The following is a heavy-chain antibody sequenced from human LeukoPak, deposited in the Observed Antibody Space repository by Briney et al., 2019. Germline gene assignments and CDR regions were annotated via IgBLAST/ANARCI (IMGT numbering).Heavy chain of an antibody. J-gene: IGHJ4*02. Sequence: PSETLSLTCTVSGGSISSSSYYWGWIRQPPGKGLEWIGSIYYSGSTYYNPSLKSRVTISVDTSKNQFSLKLSSVTAADTAVYYCARHPGWLQSPEFDYWGQGTLVTVSS. D-gene: IGHD5-24*01. CDR1: GGSISSSSYY. CDR3: ARHPGWLQSPEFDY. CDR2: IYYSGST. V-gene: IGHV4-39*01.